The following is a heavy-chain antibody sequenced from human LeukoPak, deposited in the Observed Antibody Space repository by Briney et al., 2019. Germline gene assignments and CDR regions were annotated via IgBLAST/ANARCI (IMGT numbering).Heavy chain of an antibody. CDR1: GFTFSSYA. D-gene: IGHD3-22*01. Sequence: PGGSLRLSCAASGFTFSSYAMSWVRQAPGKGLEWVSAISGSGGSTYYADSVKGRFTISRDNSKNTLYLQMNSLRAEDTAVYYCAKDPGYYYDSSGSFDYWGQGTLVTVSS. J-gene: IGHJ4*02. V-gene: IGHV3-23*01. CDR2: ISGSGGST. CDR3: AKDPGYYYDSSGSFDY.